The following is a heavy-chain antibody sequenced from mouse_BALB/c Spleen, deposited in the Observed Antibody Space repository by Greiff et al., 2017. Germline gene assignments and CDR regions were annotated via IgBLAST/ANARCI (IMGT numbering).Heavy chain of an antibody. J-gene: IGHJ3*01. D-gene: IGHD2-14*01. V-gene: IGHV1-76*01. CDR2: IYPGSGNT. CDR1: GYTFTDYY. Sequence: VQRLESGAELARPGASVKLSCKASGYTFTDYYINWVKQRTGQGLEWIGEIYPGSGNTYYNEKFKGKATLTADKSSSTAYMQLSSLTSEDSAVYFCARNDDCKYAWFAYWGQGTLVTVSA. CDR3: ARNDDCKYAWFAY.